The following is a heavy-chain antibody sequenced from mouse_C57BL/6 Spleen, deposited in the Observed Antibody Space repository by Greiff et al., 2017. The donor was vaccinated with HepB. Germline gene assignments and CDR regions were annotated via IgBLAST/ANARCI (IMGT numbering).Heavy chain of an antibody. CDR1: GYTFTSYW. Sequence: QVQLKESGAELVKPGASVKMSCKASGYTFTSYWITWVKQRPGQGLEWIGDIYPGSGSTNYNEKFKSKATLTVDTSSSTAYMQLSSLTSEDSAVYYCARGGYSNSDYWGQGTTLTVSS. CDR2: IYPGSGST. CDR3: ARGGYSNSDY. J-gene: IGHJ2*01. V-gene: IGHV1-55*01. D-gene: IGHD2-5*01.